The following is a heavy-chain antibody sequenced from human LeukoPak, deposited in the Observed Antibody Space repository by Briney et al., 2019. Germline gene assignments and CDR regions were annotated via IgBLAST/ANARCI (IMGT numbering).Heavy chain of an antibody. V-gene: IGHV4-30-4*01. CDR3: ARKRYDDPYFFDY. Sequence: SETLSLTCTVSGGSISSADYYWSWFRHPPGKGLEWIGYIYYSGTTYYNPSLRSRVTLSVDTSKNQFSLRLNSVTAADTAVYYCARKRYDDPYFFDYWGQGTLVTVSS. J-gene: IGHJ4*02. D-gene: IGHD3-22*01. CDR2: IYYSGTT. CDR1: GGSISSADYY.